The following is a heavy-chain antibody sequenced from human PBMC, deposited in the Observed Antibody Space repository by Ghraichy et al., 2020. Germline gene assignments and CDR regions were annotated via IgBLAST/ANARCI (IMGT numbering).Heavy chain of an antibody. J-gene: IGHJ6*02. CDR2: ISSSSSYI. CDR1: GFTFSSYS. Sequence: GGSLRLSCAASGFTFSSYSMNWVRQAPGKGLEWVSSISSSSSYIYYADSVKGRFTISRDNAKNSLYLQMNSLRAEDTAVYYCARDYVTTVTTDYYGMDVWGQGTTVTVSS. V-gene: IGHV3-21*01. D-gene: IGHD4-17*01. CDR3: ARDYVTTVTTDYYGMDV.